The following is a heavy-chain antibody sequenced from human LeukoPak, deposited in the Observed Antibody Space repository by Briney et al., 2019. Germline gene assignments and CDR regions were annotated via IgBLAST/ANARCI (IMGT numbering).Heavy chain of an antibody. CDR1: GGTFSSYA. CDR2: IIPIFGTA. Sequence: SVKVSCKASGGTFSSYAISWVRQAPGQGLEWMGGIIPIFGTANYAQKFQGRVTITADESTSTACMELSSLRSEDTAVYYCARVGVLLWFGELLYPNWFDPWGQGTLVSVSS. CDR3: ARVGVLLWFGELLYPNWFDP. J-gene: IGHJ5*02. V-gene: IGHV1-69*01. D-gene: IGHD3-10*01.